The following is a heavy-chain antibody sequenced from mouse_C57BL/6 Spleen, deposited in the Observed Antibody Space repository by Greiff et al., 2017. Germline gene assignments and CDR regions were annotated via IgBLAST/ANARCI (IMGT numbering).Heavy chain of an antibody. CDR3: ARDYDDLYFDY. Sequence: QVQLQQSGAELARPGASVKLSCKASGYTFTSYGISWVKQRTGQGLEWIGEIYPRSGNTYYNEKFKGKATLTVDKSSSTAYMELRSLTSEDSAVYFCARDYDDLYFDYWGQGTTLTVSS. J-gene: IGHJ2*01. D-gene: IGHD2-4*01. V-gene: IGHV1-81*01. CDR2: IYPRSGNT. CDR1: GYTFTSYG.